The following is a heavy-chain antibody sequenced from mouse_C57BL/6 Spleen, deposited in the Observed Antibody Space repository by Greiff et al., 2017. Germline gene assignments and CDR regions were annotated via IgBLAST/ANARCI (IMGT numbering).Heavy chain of an antibody. D-gene: IGHD4-1*01. V-gene: IGHV10-1*01. CDR2: IRSKSNNYAT. CDR3: VRDWDLYYAMDY. J-gene: IGHJ4*01. CDR1: GFSFNTYA. Sequence: EVQGVESGGGLVQPKGSLKLSCAASGFSFNTYAMNWVRQAPGTGLEWVARIRSKSNNYATYYADSVKVSFTITKDDSESMLYLQMNNLKTEDTAMYYCVRDWDLYYAMDYWGQGTSVTVSS.